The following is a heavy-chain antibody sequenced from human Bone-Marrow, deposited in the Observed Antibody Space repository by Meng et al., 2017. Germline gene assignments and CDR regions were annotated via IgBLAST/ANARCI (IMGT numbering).Heavy chain of an antibody. CDR3: ASPTVV. Sequence: QMQLAESGGDLVKPGGSLRLSCVASGFIFSDYYMSWIRQAPGKGLEWVSYISGTGTIIEYADSVRGRFTISRDNAKNSLYLQMNSLRAEDTAVYYCASPTVVWGQGTLVTVSS. J-gene: IGHJ4*02. CDR2: ISGTGTII. D-gene: IGHD1-1*01. CDR1: GFIFSDYY. V-gene: IGHV3-11*04.